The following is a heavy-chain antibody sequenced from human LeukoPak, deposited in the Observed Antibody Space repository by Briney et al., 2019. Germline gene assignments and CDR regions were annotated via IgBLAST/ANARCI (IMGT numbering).Heavy chain of an antibody. J-gene: IGHJ6*03. Sequence: GASVKVSCKASGYTFTSYDINWVRQATGQGLEWTGWMNPNSGNTGYAQKFQGRVTITRNTSISTAYMELSSLRSEDTAVYYCARGRDFWSGYYQGTYYYMDVWGKGTTVTVSS. D-gene: IGHD3-3*01. CDR3: ARGRDFWSGYYQGTYYYMDV. CDR2: MNPNSGNT. V-gene: IGHV1-8*03. CDR1: GYTFTSYD.